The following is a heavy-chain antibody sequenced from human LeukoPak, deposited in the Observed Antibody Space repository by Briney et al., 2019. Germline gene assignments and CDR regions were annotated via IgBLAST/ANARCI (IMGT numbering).Heavy chain of an antibody. CDR1: GFTFSSYS. J-gene: IGHJ4*02. CDR2: ISSSSSYI. V-gene: IGHV3-21*01. Sequence: PGGSLRLSCAASGFTFSSYSMNWVRQAPGKGLEWVSSISSSSSYIYYADSVKGRFTTSRDNAKNSLYLQMNSLRAEDTAVYYCASYGYCSSTSCYNFDYWGREPWSPSPQ. CDR3: ASYGYCSSTSCYNFDY. D-gene: IGHD2-2*03.